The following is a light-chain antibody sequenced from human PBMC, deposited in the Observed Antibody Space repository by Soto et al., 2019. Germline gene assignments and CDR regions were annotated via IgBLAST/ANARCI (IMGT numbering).Light chain of an antibody. J-gene: IGLJ3*02. CDR3: TSYITSDTLV. Sequence: QSALTQPASVSGSPGQSITISCTGTRSDVGAHDHVSWYQHHPGKAPKLMIYEVTNRPSGVSDRFSSSKSGNTASLTISGLQAEDEADYYCTSYITSDTLVFGGGTKVTVL. CDR1: RSDVGAHDH. V-gene: IGLV2-14*01. CDR2: EVT.